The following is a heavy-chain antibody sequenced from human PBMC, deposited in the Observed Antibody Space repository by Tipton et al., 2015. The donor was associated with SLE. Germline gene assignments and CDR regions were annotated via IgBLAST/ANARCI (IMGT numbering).Heavy chain of an antibody. CDR2: IYYSGST. V-gene: IGHV4-39*07. Sequence: TLSLTYTVSGGSISSSSYYWGWIRQPPGKGLEWIGSIYYSGSTYYNPSLKSRVTISVDTSKNQFSLKLSSVTAADTAVYYCARGRSGPGWYFDLWGRGTLVTVSS. D-gene: IGHD3-3*01. J-gene: IGHJ2*01. CDR1: GGSISSSSYY. CDR3: ARGRSGPGWYFDL.